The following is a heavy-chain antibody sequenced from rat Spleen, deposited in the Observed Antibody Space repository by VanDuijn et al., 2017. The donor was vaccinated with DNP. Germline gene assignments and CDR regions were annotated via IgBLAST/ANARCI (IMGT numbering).Heavy chain of an antibody. J-gene: IGHJ4*01. V-gene: IGHV5S13*01. D-gene: IGHD1-5*01. Sequence: EVHLVESGGGLVQPGRSLKLSCAASGFTFSNYGMAWVRQAPKKGLEWVATITASSGTTYYRDSVKGRFTISRDIAISTLYLQMDSLRSEDTATYYCARHGEVHLRYAMDAWGQGTSVTVSS. CDR2: ITASSGTT. CDR1: GFTFSNYG. CDR3: ARHGEVHLRYAMDA.